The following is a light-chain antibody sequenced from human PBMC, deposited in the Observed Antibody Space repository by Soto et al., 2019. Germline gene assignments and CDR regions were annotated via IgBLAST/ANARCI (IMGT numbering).Light chain of an antibody. J-gene: IGLJ7*01. CDR2: RNS. Sequence: QTVVTQPPSASGTPGQRVILSCSGSSSNIGSNYVYWYQQLPGTAPKLLIYRNSQRPSGVPDRFSGSKSGTSASLAISGLRSEDEADYYCASWDDNLSGVVFGGGTQLTVL. V-gene: IGLV1-47*01. CDR3: ASWDDNLSGVV. CDR1: SSNIGSNY.